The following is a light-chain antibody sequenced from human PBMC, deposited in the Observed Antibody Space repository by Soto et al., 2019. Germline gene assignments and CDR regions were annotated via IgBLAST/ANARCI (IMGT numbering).Light chain of an antibody. CDR2: KAS. CDR3: QQYNNYWT. Sequence: DIQMTQSPSTLSASVGDRVTITCRASQSISYWLAWYQQKPGKAPNLLIYKASSFESGVPSRFSGSGSGTEFTLTISSQQPDDFATYYCQQYNNYWTFGQGTKVEIK. V-gene: IGKV1-5*03. J-gene: IGKJ1*01. CDR1: QSISYW.